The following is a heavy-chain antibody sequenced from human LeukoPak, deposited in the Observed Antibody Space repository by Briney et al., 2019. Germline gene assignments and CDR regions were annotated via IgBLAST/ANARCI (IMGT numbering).Heavy chain of an antibody. CDR1: GFTFKSYW. Sequence: GGSLRLSCAASGFTFKSYWMHWVRQAPGKGLVWVSRINSDGSSTSYADSVKGRFTISRDNSKNTLYLQMNSLRAEDTAVHYCARDLMPTTYYDFWRAPDYWGQGTLVTVSS. V-gene: IGHV3-74*01. J-gene: IGHJ4*02. D-gene: IGHD3-3*01. CDR3: ARDLMPTTYYDFWRAPDY. CDR2: INSDGSST.